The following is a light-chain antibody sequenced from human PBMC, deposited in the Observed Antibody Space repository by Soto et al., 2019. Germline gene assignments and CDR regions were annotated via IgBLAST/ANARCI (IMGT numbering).Light chain of an antibody. V-gene: IGLV1-47*01. CDR2: RNN. J-gene: IGLJ2*01. CDR3: AAWDDSLSAYVV. Sequence: QSVLTQPPSASGTPGQRVTISCSGSSSNIGSNYVYWYQQFPGTAPKLLIYRNNQRPSGVPDRFSGSKSGTSASLAISGLRSEDEADYYCAAWDDSLSAYVVFGGGTKVIVL. CDR1: SSNIGSNY.